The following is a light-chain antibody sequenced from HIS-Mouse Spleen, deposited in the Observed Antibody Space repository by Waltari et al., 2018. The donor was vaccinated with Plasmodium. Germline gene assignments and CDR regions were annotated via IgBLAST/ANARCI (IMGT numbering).Light chain of an antibody. CDR2: LNSDGSH. Sequence: QLVLTQSPSASASLGASVKLTCTLSSGHRSYAIAWPQQQPEKGPRYLMKLNSDGSHSKGDGIPDRFSGSSSGAERYLTISSLQSEDEADYYCQTWGTGMGVFGGGTKLTVL. CDR1: SGHRSYA. J-gene: IGLJ2*01. V-gene: IGLV4-69*01. CDR3: QTWGTGMGV.